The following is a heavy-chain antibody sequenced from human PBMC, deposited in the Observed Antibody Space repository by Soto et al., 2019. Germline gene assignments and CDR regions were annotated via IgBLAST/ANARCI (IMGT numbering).Heavy chain of an antibody. CDR1: GYTFTGYY. D-gene: IGHD6-13*01. CDR2: INPNSGGT. CDR3: AREEQQLRYYGMDV. Sequence: ASVKVSCKASGYTFTGYYMHWVRQAPGQGLEWMGWINPNSGGTNYAQKFQGWVTMTRDTSISTAYMELSRLRSDDTAVYYCAREEQQLRYYGMDVWGQGTTVTVFS. J-gene: IGHJ6*02. V-gene: IGHV1-2*04.